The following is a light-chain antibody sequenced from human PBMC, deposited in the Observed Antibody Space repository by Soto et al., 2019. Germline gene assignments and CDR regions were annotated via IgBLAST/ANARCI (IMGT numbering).Light chain of an antibody. Sequence: QPVLTQSPSASASLGASVKLTCTLSSGHSSYAIAWHQQQPEKGPRYLMKLNSDGSHSKGDGIPDRFSGSSSGAERYLTISSLQSEDEADYYCQTWGTGIYVFGTGTQLPVL. CDR3: QTWGTGIYV. V-gene: IGLV4-69*01. J-gene: IGLJ1*01. CDR2: LNSDGSH. CDR1: SGHSSYA.